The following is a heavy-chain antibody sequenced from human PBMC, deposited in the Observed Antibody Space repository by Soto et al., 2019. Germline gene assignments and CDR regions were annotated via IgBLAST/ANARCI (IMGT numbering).Heavy chain of an antibody. J-gene: IGHJ5*02. CDR3: AREVSYWFDP. D-gene: IGHD2-8*01. CDR1: GYTFTSYD. Sequence: QVQLVQSGAEVKKPGASVKVSCNASGYTFTSYDINWVRQATGQGLEWMGWMNPTSGNTGYAQKYQGRVTMTRNPSISTAYMELSSLRSEDTAVYYCAREVSYWFDPWGQGTLVTVSS. CDR2: MNPTSGNT. V-gene: IGHV1-8*01.